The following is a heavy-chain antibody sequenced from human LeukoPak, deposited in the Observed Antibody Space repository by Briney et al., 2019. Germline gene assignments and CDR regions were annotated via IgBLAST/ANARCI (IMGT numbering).Heavy chain of an antibody. J-gene: IGHJ5*02. CDR2: IRYDGSNK. V-gene: IGHV3-30*02. CDR1: GFTFSSYG. CDR3: ANPLWQQPEHNWFDP. Sequence: PGGSLRLSCAASGFTFSSYGMHWVRQAPGKGLEWVAFIRYDGSNKYYADSVKGRFTIPRDNSKNTLYLQMNSLRAEDTAVYYCANPLWQQPEHNWFDPWGQGTLVTVSS. D-gene: IGHD6-13*01.